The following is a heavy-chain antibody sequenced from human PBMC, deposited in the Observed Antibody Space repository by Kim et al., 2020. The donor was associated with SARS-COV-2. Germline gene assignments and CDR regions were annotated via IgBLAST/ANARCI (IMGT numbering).Heavy chain of an antibody. Sequence: GGSLRLSCAASGFTFSSYGMHWVRQAPGKGLEWVAVISYDGSNKYYADSVKGRFTISRDNSKNTLYLQMNSLRAEDTAVYYCASVILIAAAGNAFDIWGQGTMVTVSS. J-gene: IGHJ3*02. V-gene: IGHV3-33*05. CDR1: GFTFSSYG. CDR3: ASVILIAAAGNAFDI. D-gene: IGHD6-13*01. CDR2: ISYDGSNK.